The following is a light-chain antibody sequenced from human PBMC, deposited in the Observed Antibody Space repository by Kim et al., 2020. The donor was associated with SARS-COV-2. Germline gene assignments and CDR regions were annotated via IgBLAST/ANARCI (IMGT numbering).Light chain of an antibody. CDR3: SSYASSITWV. Sequence: GQSITISCTGTSGDVGQYNEVSRYEQGPGEAPTLMIYDVSKRPSGVSDRFSGSKSGSTASLTISGLQPEDEADYYCSSYASSITWVFGGGTQLTVL. J-gene: IGLJ3*02. CDR2: DVS. CDR1: SGDVGQYNE. V-gene: IGLV2-14*04.